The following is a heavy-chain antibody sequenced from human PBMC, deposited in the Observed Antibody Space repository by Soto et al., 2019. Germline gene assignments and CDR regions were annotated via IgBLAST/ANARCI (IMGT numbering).Heavy chain of an antibody. CDR3: VRDSHGDY. J-gene: IGHJ4*02. CDR1: GFTFSNYW. V-gene: IGHV3-74*01. CDR2: IDHDGPT. Sequence: EVQLVESGGGLVQPGGSLRLSCAGSGFTFSNYWMHWVRQAPGKGLEWVSRIDHDGPTDSADSVRGRFTISRDNAENTPYLQMNSLRPEDTAVYYCVRDSHGDYWGQGTLVTVSS.